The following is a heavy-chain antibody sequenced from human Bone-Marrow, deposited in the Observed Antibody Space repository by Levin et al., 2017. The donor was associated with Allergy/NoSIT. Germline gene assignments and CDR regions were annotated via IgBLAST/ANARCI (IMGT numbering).Heavy chain of an antibody. CDR3: ARASGSGWFDP. CDR1: GGSVSSGSYY. J-gene: IGHJ5*02. V-gene: IGHV4-61*01. CDR2: IYYSGST. Sequence: SQTLSLTCTVSGGSVSSGSYYWSWIRQPPGKGLEWIGYIYYSGSTNYNPSLKSRVTISVDTSKNQFSLKLSSVTAADTAVYYCARASGSGWFDPWGQGTLVTVSS. D-gene: IGHD6-19*01.